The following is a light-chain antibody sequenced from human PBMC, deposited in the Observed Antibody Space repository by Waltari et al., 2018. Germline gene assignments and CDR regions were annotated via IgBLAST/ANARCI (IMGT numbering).Light chain of an antibody. CDR3: SSYTSSSTYV. V-gene: IGLV2-14*01. CDR2: EVS. J-gene: IGLJ1*01. Sequence: QSALTQPASVSGSPGQSITISCTGTSSDVGGYNYVYWYQPHPGKAPKLMIYEVSKRPSGVSNRFSGSKSGNTASLTISGLQAEDEADYYCSSYTSSSTYVFGTGTKVTVL. CDR1: SSDVGGYNY.